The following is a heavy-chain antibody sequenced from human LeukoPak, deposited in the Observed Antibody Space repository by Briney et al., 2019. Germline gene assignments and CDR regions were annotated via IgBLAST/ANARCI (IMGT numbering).Heavy chain of an antibody. CDR3: ARVKTPHCSSTRCSGGNWFDP. J-gene: IGHJ5*02. V-gene: IGHV1-18*01. D-gene: IGHD2-2*01. Sequence: ASVKVSCTASGYTFTSYGISWVRQAPGQGLEWMGWISAYNGNTNCAQKLQGRVTMTTDTSTRTAYMELRSLRSDDTAVYYCARVKTPHCSSTRCSGGNWFDPWGQGTLVTVSS. CDR1: GYTFTSYG. CDR2: ISAYNGNT.